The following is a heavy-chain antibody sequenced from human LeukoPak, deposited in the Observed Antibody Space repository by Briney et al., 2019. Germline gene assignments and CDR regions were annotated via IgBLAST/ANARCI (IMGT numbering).Heavy chain of an antibody. D-gene: IGHD6-19*01. CDR3: ARAAVAGTDYYYGMDV. CDR1: GGSISSHY. V-gene: IGHV4-59*11. CDR2: IYYSGST. J-gene: IGHJ6*02. Sequence: KASETLSLTCTVSGGSISSHYWSWIRQPPGKGLEWIGYIYYSGSTNYNPSLKSRVTISVDTSKNQFSLKLSSVTAADTAVYYCARAAVAGTDYYYGMDVWGQGTTVTASS.